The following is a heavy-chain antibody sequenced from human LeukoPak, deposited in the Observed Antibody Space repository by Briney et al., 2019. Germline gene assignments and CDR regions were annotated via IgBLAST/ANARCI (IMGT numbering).Heavy chain of an antibody. J-gene: IGHJ4*02. D-gene: IGHD6-13*01. CDR2: ISYDGSNK. CDR3: AREEHSSSWYSSFDY. V-gene: IGHV3-30-3*01. CDR1: GFPFSSYA. Sequence: GSLRLSCAASGFPFSSYAMHWVRPAPGKGLEWVAVISYDGSNKYYADSVEGRFTISRDNSKNTLYLQMNSLRAEDTAVYYCAREEHSSSWYSSFDYWGQGTLVTVSS.